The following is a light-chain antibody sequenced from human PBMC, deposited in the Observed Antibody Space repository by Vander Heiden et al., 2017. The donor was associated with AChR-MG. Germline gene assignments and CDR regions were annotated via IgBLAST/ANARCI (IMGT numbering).Light chain of an antibody. J-gene: IGKJ2*01. CDR1: QSVRSNY. CDR2: GAS. V-gene: IGKV3-20*01. Sequence: EIVLTQSPGTLSLSPGERATLSCRASQSVRSNYLAWFHQIPGQAPRLLIYGASKRATGIPDRFSGSGSGTDFTLTISRLEPEDFAVYYCQQEGSSPRTFGQRTKLEIK. CDR3: QQEGSSPRT.